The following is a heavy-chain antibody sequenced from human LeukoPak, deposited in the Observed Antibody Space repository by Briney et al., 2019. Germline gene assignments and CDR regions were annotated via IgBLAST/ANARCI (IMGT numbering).Heavy chain of an antibody. Sequence: SETLSLTCTVSGGSISSYYWSWIRQPPGKGLEWIGYIYYSGSTNYNPSLKSRVTISVDTSKNQFSLKLSSVTAADTAVYYCARAVAGMVPFDYWGQGTLVTVSS. CDR2: IYYSGST. D-gene: IGHD6-19*01. J-gene: IGHJ4*02. CDR1: GGSISSYY. V-gene: IGHV4-59*12. CDR3: ARAVAGMVPFDY.